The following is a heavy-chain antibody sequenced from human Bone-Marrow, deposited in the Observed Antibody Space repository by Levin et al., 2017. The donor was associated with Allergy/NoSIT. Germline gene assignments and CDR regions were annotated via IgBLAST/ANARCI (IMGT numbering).Heavy chain of an antibody. CDR3: ARDQRPYGDFVFDY. Sequence: GGSLRLSCAASGFTFSSYSMNWVRQAPGKGLEWVSSISSSSSYIYYADSVKGRFTISRDNAKNSLYLQMNSLRAEDTAVYYCARDQRPYGDFVFDYWGQGTLVTVSS. CDR1: GFTFSSYS. D-gene: IGHD4-17*01. J-gene: IGHJ4*02. CDR2: ISSSSSYI. V-gene: IGHV3-21*01.